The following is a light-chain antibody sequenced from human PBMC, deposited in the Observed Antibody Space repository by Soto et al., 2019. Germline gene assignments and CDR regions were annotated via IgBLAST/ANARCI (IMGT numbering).Light chain of an antibody. V-gene: IGKV3-20*01. J-gene: IGKJ4*01. CDR1: QSVTYGY. CDR2: GAS. Sequence: DIVSTQSPGTLFLSPGERATLSCRASQSVTYGYLAWYQLKPGQAPRLLIFGASIRATGIPDRFSGSGSGTDFTLSISRLETEDFAVYYCQQYVTSQLTFGGGTKVAIK. CDR3: QQYVTSQLT.